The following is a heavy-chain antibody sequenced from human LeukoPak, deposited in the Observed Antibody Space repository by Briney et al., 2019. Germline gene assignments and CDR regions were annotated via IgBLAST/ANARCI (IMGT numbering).Heavy chain of an antibody. CDR2: MSYSGST. V-gene: IGHV4-39*07. J-gene: IGHJ1*01. CDR1: GDSISSSSFY. CDR3: ARSYTYYDILTGFQH. Sequence: SETLSLTCTVSGDSISSSSFYWGWIRQPPGKGLEWIGSMSYSGSTYYNPSLKSRVTMSLDTSKNQFSLKLSSVTAADTAVYYCARSYTYYDILTGFQHWGQGTLVTVSS. D-gene: IGHD3-9*01.